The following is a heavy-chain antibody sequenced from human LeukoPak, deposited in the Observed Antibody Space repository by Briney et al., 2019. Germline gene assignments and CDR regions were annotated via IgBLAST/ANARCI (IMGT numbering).Heavy chain of an antibody. J-gene: IGHJ4*02. CDR2: IKQDGSEK. V-gene: IGHV3-7*01. D-gene: IGHD1-26*01. CDR3: ARGGVGASGGNY. CDR1: GFTFSSYW. Sequence: GGSLRLSCAASGFTFSSYWMSWVRQAPGKGLEWVANIKQDGSEKYYVDSVKGRFTISRDNAKNTLYLQMGSLRAEDMAVYYCARGGVGASGGNYRGQGTLVTVSS.